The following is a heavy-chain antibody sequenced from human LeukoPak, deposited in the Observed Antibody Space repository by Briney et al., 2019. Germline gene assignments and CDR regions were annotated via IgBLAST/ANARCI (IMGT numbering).Heavy chain of an antibody. Sequence: SETLSLTCTVSGYSINNNYYWDWIRQPPGKGLEWIGYIYYSGSTNYNPSLKSRVTISLDTSRNQFSLKLNSVTAADTAAYYCAKSNGYGLIDIWGQGTMVTVSS. CDR3: AKSNGYGLIDI. CDR1: GYSINNNYY. CDR2: IYYSGST. J-gene: IGHJ3*02. D-gene: IGHD3-22*01. V-gene: IGHV4-59*12.